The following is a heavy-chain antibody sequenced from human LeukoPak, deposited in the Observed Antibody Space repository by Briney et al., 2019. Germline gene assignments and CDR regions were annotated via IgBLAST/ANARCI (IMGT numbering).Heavy chain of an antibody. V-gene: IGHV1-69*13. Sequence: GASVKVSCKASGGTFSSYTISWVRQAPGQGLEWMGGIIPIFGTANYAQKLQGRVTITADESTSTAYMELSSLRSEDTAVYYCATENRHGYNYAGAYWGQGTLVTVSS. CDR3: ATENRHGYNYAGAY. J-gene: IGHJ4*02. CDR2: IIPIFGTA. CDR1: GGTFSSYT. D-gene: IGHD5-24*01.